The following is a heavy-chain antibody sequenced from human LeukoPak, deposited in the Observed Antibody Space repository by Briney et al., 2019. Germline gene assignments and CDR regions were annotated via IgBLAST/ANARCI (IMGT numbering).Heavy chain of an antibody. Sequence: TQTLSLTCTVSGGSISSYYWSWIRQPAGKGLEWIGRINARGTTNSNPSLKSRVSMAVDTSKNQFSLKPSSVTAADTAVYYCARAPPGIAAAGLGFDYWGQGTLVTVS. CDR3: ARAPPGIAAAGLGFDY. CDR1: GGSISSYY. D-gene: IGHD6-13*01. V-gene: IGHV4-4*07. CDR2: INARGTT. J-gene: IGHJ4*02.